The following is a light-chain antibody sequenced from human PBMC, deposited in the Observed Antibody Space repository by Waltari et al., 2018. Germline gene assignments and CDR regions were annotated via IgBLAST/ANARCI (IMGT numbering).Light chain of an antibody. Sequence: SYELTQSPSVSVSPGQTASITCSGDKLGDKYVCWYQQKPGQSPALVTYQSTRRPSGIPERFSGSNSGNTATLTISGTQAMDEAYYYCQMWDSSIAVFGGGTKLTVL. V-gene: IGLV3-1*01. CDR1: KLGDKY. J-gene: IGLJ3*02. CDR3: QMWDSSIAV. CDR2: QST.